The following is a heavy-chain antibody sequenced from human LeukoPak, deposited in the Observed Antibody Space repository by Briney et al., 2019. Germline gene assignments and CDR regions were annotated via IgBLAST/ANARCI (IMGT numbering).Heavy chain of an antibody. J-gene: IGHJ4*02. D-gene: IGHD3-10*01. CDR2: TRNKHNSYTK. CDR3: VRNTFRGVEGL. CDR1: GFTFSDHY. V-gene: IGHV3-72*01. Sequence: PGGALRLSCAAPGFTFSDHYLDRVRQAPGKGLEWVARTRNKHNSYTKDYAAALKGRFTISRDDSKNSLFLQMNSLKAEVTAVDYSVRNTFRGVEGLWRQGTLVAV.